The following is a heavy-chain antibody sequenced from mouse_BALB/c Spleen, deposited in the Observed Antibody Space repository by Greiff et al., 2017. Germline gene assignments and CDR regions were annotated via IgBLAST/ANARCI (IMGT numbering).Heavy chain of an antibody. CDR1: GFNIKDTY. J-gene: IGHJ2*01. CDR3: ARNYYGSSYVEFDY. V-gene: IGHV14-3*02. D-gene: IGHD1-1*01. Sequence: EVQLQQSGAELVKPGASVKLSCTASGFNIKDTYMHWVKQRPEQGLEWIGRIDPANGNTKYDPKFQGKATITADTSSNTAYLQLSSLTSEDTAVYYCARNYYGSSYVEFDYWGQGTTLTVSS. CDR2: IDPANGNT.